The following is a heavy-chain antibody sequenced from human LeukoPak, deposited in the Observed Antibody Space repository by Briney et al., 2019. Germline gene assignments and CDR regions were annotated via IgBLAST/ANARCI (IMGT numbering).Heavy chain of an antibody. CDR2: ISGSGRST. J-gene: IGHJ6*02. V-gene: IGHV3-23*01. Sequence: GGSLRLSCAASGFTFSSYAMSWVRQAPGKGLAWVSGISGSGRSTHSADSVKGRFTISRDNSKNMLYLQMNSLRDEDTALYYCATALDGHNGMDVWGQGTTVIVSS. D-gene: IGHD4-17*01. CDR1: GFTFSSYA. CDR3: ATALDGHNGMDV.